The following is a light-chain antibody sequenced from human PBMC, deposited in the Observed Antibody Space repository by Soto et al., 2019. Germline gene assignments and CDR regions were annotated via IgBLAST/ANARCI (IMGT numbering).Light chain of an antibody. J-gene: IGLJ3*02. CDR1: SGHSSYI. CDR2: LEGSGSY. Sequence: QLVLTQSSSASASLGSSVKLTCTLSSGHSSYIIAWHQQQPWKAPRYLMKLEGSGSYNKGSGVPDRFSGSSSGADRYLTISNLQFDAEADYYCETWDSNTRLFGGGTKLTVL. V-gene: IGLV4-60*02. CDR3: ETWDSNTRL.